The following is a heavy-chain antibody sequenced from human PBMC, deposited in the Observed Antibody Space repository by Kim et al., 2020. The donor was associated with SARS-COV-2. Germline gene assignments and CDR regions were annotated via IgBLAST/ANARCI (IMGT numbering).Heavy chain of an antibody. CDR3: SRRVLGGYPDY. Sequence: GGSLRLSCTTSGFTFGDYAMSWFRQAPGKGLEWVGFIRSKAYGGTTEYVASVKGRFTISRDDSKSIAYLQMNSLKTEDTAVYYCSRRVLGGYPDYWGQGTLVTVSS. J-gene: IGHJ4*02. CDR1: GFTFGDYA. CDR2: IRSKAYGGTT. D-gene: IGHD5-12*01. V-gene: IGHV3-49*03.